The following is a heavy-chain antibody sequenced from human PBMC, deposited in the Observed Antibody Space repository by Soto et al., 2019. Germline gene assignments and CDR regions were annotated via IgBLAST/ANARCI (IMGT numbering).Heavy chain of an antibody. V-gene: IGHV4-34*01. D-gene: IGHD2-2*01. CDR3: ARGGILGYCSSTSCYRWFDL. CDR1: CGSFSGYY. CDR2: INHSGST. J-gene: IGHJ2*01. Sequence: SETLSLTCAVYCGSFSGYYWSWIRQPPGKGLEWIGEINHSGSTNYNPSLKSRVTISVDTSKNQFSLKLSSVTAADTAVYYCARGGILGYCSSTSCYRWFDLWGRGTLVTVSS.